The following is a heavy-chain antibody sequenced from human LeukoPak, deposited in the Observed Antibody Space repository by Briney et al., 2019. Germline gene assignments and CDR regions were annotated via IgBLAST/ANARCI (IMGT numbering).Heavy chain of an antibody. D-gene: IGHD1-26*01. CDR1: GFTFSSYE. CDR3: ARDLGLYSGSYPAYY. Sequence: GGSLRLSCAASGFTFSSYEMNWVRQAPGKGLEWVSYISSSGSTIYYADSVKGRFTISRDNAKNSLYLQMNSQRAEDTAVYYCARDLGLYSGSYPAYYWGQGTLVTVSS. CDR2: ISSSGSTI. V-gene: IGHV3-48*03. J-gene: IGHJ4*02.